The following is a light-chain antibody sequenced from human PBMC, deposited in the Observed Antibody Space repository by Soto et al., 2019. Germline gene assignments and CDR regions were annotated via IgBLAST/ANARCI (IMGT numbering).Light chain of an antibody. Sequence: EIVLTQSPDTPSLSPGESATLSCRASQSVSSSYLAWYQQKPGRAPRLLIYGASYRATGIPDRFSGSGSGTDFTLTISRLEPEDFAVFYCQQYDDSITFGQGTRLEIE. CDR1: QSVSSSY. V-gene: IGKV3-20*01. J-gene: IGKJ5*01. CDR2: GAS. CDR3: QQYDDSIT.